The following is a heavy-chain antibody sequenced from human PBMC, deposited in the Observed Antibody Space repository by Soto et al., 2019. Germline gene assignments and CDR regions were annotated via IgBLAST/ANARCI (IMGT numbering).Heavy chain of an antibody. V-gene: IGHV5-51*01. CDR3: ARQWLVLKDHYGMDV. CDR1: GYSFTSYW. J-gene: IGHJ6*02. D-gene: IGHD6-19*01. Sequence: RGESLKISCKGSGYSFTSYWIGWVRQMPGKGLEWMGIIYPGDSDTRCSPSFQGQVTISADKSISTAYLQWSSLKASDTAMYYCARQWLVLKDHYGMDVWGQGTTVTVSS. CDR2: IYPGDSDT.